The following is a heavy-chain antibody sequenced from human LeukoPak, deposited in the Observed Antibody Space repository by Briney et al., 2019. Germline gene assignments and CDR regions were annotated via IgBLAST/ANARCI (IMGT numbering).Heavy chain of an antibody. CDR2: IYSGGST. V-gene: IGHV3-66*01. CDR1: GFTVSSSY. J-gene: IGHJ4*02. D-gene: IGHD6-13*01. CDR3: ARAPYSSSWYFDY. Sequence: PGGSLRLSCAASGFTVSSSYMTWVRQAPGKWLEWVSVIYSGGSTHYAGSVKGRFTISRDHSKNTVYLQMNSLRAEDTAVYHCARAPYSSSWYFDYWGQGTMVTVSS.